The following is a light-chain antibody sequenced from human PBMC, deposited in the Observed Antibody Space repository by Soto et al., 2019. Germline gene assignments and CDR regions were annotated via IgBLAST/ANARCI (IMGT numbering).Light chain of an antibody. CDR3: SSYTSSSTLYV. Sequence: LTQPASVSGSPGQSITISCAGTSSDIGGYNYVSWYQQHPGKAPKVMIYEVSNRPSGVSNRFSGSKSGNTASLTISGLQAEDEADYYCSSYTSSSTLYVFGTGTKVTVL. J-gene: IGLJ1*01. V-gene: IGLV2-14*01. CDR1: SSDIGGYNY. CDR2: EVS.